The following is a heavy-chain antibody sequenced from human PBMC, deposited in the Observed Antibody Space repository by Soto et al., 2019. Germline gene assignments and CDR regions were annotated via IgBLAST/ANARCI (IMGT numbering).Heavy chain of an antibody. D-gene: IGHD3-3*02. CDR3: ARDTRISV. CDR1: GFTFSGYS. J-gene: IGHJ6*04. Sequence: EVQVVESGGGLVQPGGSLRLSCAASGFTFSGYSMNWVRQAPRKGLEWVSYISSSSSTIYYADSVKGRFTISRDNAKNSLYLQMNILKAVDTAVYNCARDTRISVWSKGSTLTVSS. CDR2: ISSSSSTI. V-gene: IGHV3-48*01.